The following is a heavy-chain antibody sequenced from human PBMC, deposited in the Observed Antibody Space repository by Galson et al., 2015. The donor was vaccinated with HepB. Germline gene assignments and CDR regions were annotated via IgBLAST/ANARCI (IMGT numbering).Heavy chain of an antibody. J-gene: IGHJ4*02. CDR3: TTIVVVITTRDY. CDR2: IKSKTDGGTT. V-gene: IGHV3-15*01. D-gene: IGHD3-22*01. Sequence: SLRLSCAASGFTFSNAWMSWVRQAPGKGLEWVGRIKSKTDGGTTDYAAPVKGRFTISRDDSKNTLYLQMNSLKTEDTAVYYCTTIVVVITTRDYWGQGTLVTVSS. CDR1: GFTFSNAW.